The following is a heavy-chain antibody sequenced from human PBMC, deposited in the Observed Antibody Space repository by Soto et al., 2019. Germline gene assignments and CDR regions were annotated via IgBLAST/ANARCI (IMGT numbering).Heavy chain of an antibody. V-gene: IGHV4-61*01. CDR2: IYYSGST. CDR1: GGSVSSGSYY. J-gene: IGHJ5*02. CDR3: ARDRPFWSGFQPEFDT. D-gene: IGHD3-3*01. Sequence: SETLSLTCTVSGGSVSSGSYYWSWIRQPPGKGLEWIGYIYYSGSTNYNPSLKSRVTISVDTSKNQFSLKLSSVTAADTAVYYCARDRPFWSGFQPEFDTWGQGTLVTVSS.